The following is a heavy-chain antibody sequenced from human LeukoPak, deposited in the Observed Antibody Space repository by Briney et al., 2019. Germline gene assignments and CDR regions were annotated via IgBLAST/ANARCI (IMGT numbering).Heavy chain of an antibody. D-gene: IGHD3-16*01. Sequence: PGGSLRLSCAASGFTFRNYAMHWVRQGPGKGLEWVAVISYDGSKKYLADSVKDRFTISRDNSKKTLNLQMNSLSTEDTATYFCASESVSGTFGGGGLDVWGLGTTVIVSS. V-gene: IGHV3-30*03. CDR2: ISYDGSKK. CDR1: GFTFRNYA. J-gene: IGHJ6*02. CDR3: ASESVSGTFGGGGLDV.